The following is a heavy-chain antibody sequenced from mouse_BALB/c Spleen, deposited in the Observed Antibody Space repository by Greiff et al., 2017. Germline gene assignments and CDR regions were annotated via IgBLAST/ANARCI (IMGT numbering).Heavy chain of an antibody. CDR1: GYTFTSYW. J-gene: IGHJ3*01. D-gene: IGHD1-1*01. CDR2: INPSTGYT. V-gene: IGHV1-7*01. Sequence: QVQLKESGAELAKPGASVKMSCKASGYTFTSYWMHWVKQRPGHGLEWIGYINPSTGYTEYNQKFKDKATLTADKSSSTAYMQLSSLTSEDSAVYYCARRDGSSSYWGQGTLVTVSA. CDR3: ARRDGSSSY.